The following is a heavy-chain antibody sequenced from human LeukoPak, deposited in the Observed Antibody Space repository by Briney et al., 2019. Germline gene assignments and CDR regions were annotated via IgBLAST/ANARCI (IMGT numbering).Heavy chain of an antibody. CDR1: GGSISSGSYY. D-gene: IGHD3-22*01. CDR2: IYTSGST. CDR3: ARSPLNYYDSSGLDY. J-gene: IGHJ4*02. V-gene: IGHV4-61*02. Sequence: SETLSLTCTVSGGSISSGSYYWSWIRQPAGKGLEWIGRIYTSGSTNYNPSLKSRVTISVDTSKNQFSLKLSSVTAADTAVYYCARSPLNYYDSSGLDYWGQGTLVTVSS.